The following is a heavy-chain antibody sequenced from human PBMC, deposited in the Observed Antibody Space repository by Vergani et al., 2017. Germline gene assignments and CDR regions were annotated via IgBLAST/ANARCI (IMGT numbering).Heavy chain of an antibody. J-gene: IGHJ4*02. Sequence: EVQLVESGGGLVQPGRSLRLSCAASGFTFDDYAMHWVRQAPGKGLEWVSGISWNSGSIGYADSVKGRFTISRDNAKNSLYLQMNSLRAEDTALYYCAKGRSGSYYGDFDYWGQGTLVTVSS. CDR1: GFTFDDYA. V-gene: IGHV3-9*01. D-gene: IGHD1-26*01. CDR3: AKGRSGSYYGDFDY. CDR2: ISWNSGSI.